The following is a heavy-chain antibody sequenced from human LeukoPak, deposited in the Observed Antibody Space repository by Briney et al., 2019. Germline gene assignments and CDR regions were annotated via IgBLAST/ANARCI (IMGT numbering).Heavy chain of an antibody. V-gene: IGHV3-64*01. CDR1: GFTFSSYA. Sequence: GGSLRLSCAASGFTFSSYAMHWVRQAPGKGLEYVSAISSNGGSTYYANSVKGRFTISRDNSKNTLYLQMGSLRAEDMAVYYCARDEGCGGDCYSYFQHWGQGTLVTVSS. CDR3: ARDEGCGGDCYSYFQH. CDR2: ISSNGGST. D-gene: IGHD2-21*01. J-gene: IGHJ1*01.